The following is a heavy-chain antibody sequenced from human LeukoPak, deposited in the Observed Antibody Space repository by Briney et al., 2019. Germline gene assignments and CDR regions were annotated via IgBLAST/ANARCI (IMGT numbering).Heavy chain of an antibody. Sequence: GGSLRLSCEASGFTFSTFPMHWVRQTPDKRLEWVAVISDDGRDTYYADSVKGRFTISRDNSKNTLYLQMNSLSPEDTAVVYCARVGRVSIYPSYMDVWVKGTTVTVSS. CDR3: ARVGRVSIYPSYMDV. V-gene: IGHV3-30*04. D-gene: IGHD6-6*01. CDR2: ISDDGRDT. CDR1: GFTFSTFP. J-gene: IGHJ6*03.